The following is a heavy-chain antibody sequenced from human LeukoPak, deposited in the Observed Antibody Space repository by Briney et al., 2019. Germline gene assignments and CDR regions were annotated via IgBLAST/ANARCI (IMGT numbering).Heavy chain of an antibody. CDR2: IYYSGST. Sequence: SETLSLTCTVSGGSISSYYWSWIRQPPGKGLEWIGYIYYSGSTNYNPSLKSRVTISVDTSKNQFSLKLSSVTAADTAVYYYASQSRSSWTYYFDYWGQGTLVTVSS. J-gene: IGHJ4*02. CDR3: ASQSRSSWTYYFDY. D-gene: IGHD6-13*01. V-gene: IGHV4-59*08. CDR1: GGSISSYY.